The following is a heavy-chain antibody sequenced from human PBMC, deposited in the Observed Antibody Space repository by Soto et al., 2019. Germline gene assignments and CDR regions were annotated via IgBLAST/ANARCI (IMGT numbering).Heavy chain of an antibody. D-gene: IGHD3-9*01. CDR2: IYYSGST. CDR3: ARGRNGLVLY. V-gene: IGHV4-61*08. J-gene: IGHJ4*02. CDR1: GVSISSGGYY. Sequence: ETLSLTCPVSGVSISSGGYYWSWIRQHPGKGLEWIGYIYYSGSTNYNPSLKSRVTISVDTSKNQFSLQLSSVTAADTAVYYCARGRNGLVLYWGQGTLVTVYS.